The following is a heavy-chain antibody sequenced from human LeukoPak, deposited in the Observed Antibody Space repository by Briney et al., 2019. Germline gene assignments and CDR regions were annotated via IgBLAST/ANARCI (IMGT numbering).Heavy chain of an antibody. V-gene: IGHV3-49*04. CDR1: GFTFGDYA. D-gene: IGHD3-22*01. CDR2: IRSKAYGGTT. J-gene: IGHJ3*02. CDR3: TPTYYYDLYAFDI. Sequence: PGGSLSLSCPAPGFTFGDYALPWVRQAPGKGLGGVGFIRSKAYGGTTEYAASVKGRFTISRDDSKSIAYLQMNSLKTEDTAVYYCTPTYYYDLYAFDIWGQGTMVTVSS.